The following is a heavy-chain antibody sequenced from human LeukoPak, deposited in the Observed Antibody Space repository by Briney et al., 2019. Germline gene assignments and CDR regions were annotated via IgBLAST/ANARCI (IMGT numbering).Heavy chain of an antibody. CDR2: ISSDAIT. CDR3: ARGRGGD. D-gene: IGHD2-15*01. J-gene: IGHJ4*02. V-gene: IGHV3-53*01. CDR1: GVTVSGDF. Sequence: PGGSLRLSCAASGVTVSGDFMGWLRQAPGKGLEWVSLISSDAITYYADSVKGRFTISRDNSKNTLCLQMNSLRAEDTAFYYCARGRGGDWGQGALVTVSS.